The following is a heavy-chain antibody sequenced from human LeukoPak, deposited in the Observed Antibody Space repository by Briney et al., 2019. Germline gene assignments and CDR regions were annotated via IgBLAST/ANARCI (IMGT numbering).Heavy chain of an antibody. D-gene: IGHD3-3*01. J-gene: IGHJ6*02. CDR3: ARDSGLEWLSPYYYGMDV. CDR2: ISSSSSYI. Sequence: GGSLRLSCAASGFTFSSYSMNWVRQAPGKGLEWVSPISSSSSYIYYADSVKGRFTISRDNAKNSLYLQMNSLRAEDTAVYYCARDSGLEWLSPYYYGMDVWGQGTTVTVSS. V-gene: IGHV3-21*01. CDR1: GFTFSSYS.